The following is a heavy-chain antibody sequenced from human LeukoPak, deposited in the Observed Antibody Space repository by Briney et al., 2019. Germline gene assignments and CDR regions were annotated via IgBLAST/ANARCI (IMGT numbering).Heavy chain of an antibody. Sequence: GGSLRLSCAASGFTFSSYSMNWVRQAPGKVLEWVSSISSSSSYIYYADSVKGRFTISRDNAKNSLYLQMNSLRAEDTAVYYCAGAVAGTGDYWGQGTLVTVSS. V-gene: IGHV3-21*01. CDR2: ISSSSSYI. CDR1: GFTFSSYS. CDR3: AGAVAGTGDY. D-gene: IGHD6-19*01. J-gene: IGHJ4*02.